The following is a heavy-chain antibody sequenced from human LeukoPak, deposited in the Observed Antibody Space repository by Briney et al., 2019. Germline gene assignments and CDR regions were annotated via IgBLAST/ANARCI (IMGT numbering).Heavy chain of an antibody. CDR2: ISGSGGST. CDR3: AKDLPWMGATADY. V-gene: IGHV3-23*01. CDR1: GFTFGSYW. D-gene: IGHD1-26*01. J-gene: IGHJ4*02. Sequence: GGSLRLSCAASGFTFGSYWMHWVRQAPGKGLEWVSAISGSGGSTYYADSVKGRFTISRDNSKNTLYLQMNSLRAEDTAVYYCAKDLPWMGATADYWGQGTLVTVSS.